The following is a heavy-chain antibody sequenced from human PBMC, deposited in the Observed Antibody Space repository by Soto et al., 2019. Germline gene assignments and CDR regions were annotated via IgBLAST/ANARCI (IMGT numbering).Heavy chain of an antibody. CDR1: GFTFSSYW. D-gene: IGHD6-19*01. J-gene: IGHJ4*02. CDR3: ASRGVRSCWYLEIYFDY. Sequence: GGSLRLSCAASGFTFSSYWMSWVRQAPGKGKEWVANIKQDGSEKYYVDSVKGRFTISRDNAKNSLYLQMNSLRAEDTAVYYYASRGVRSCWYLEIYFDYWGQGTLVTVSS. CDR2: IKQDGSEK. V-gene: IGHV3-7*02.